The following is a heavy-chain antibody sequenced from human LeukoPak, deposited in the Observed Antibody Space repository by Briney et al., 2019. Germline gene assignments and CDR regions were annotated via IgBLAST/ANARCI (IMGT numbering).Heavy chain of an antibody. Sequence: QSGGSLRLSCAASGFTFSSYGMHWVRQAPGKGLEWVAFIRYDGSNKYYADSVKGRFTISRDNSKNTLYLQMNSLRAEDTAVYYCARVQGWWELPQYFDYWGQGTLVTVSS. V-gene: IGHV3-30*02. CDR1: GFTFSSYG. CDR3: ARVQGWWELPQYFDY. J-gene: IGHJ4*02. D-gene: IGHD1-26*01. CDR2: IRYDGSNK.